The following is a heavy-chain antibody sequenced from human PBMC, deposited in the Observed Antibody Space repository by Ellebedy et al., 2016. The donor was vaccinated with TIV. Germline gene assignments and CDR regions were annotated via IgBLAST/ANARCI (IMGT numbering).Heavy chain of an antibody. V-gene: IGHV1-2*02. CDR1: GYNFTGYY. J-gene: IGHJ5*02. D-gene: IGHD3-22*01. Sequence: AASVKVSCKASGYNFTGYYMHWVRQAPGQGLEWMGWINPNSGDTKYVWKFQGRDTMARDTSITTAYMELSRLRSDDTAVYYCARQQNYYDSSGPKWFDPWGQGTLVTVSS. CDR3: ARQQNYYDSSGPKWFDP. CDR2: INPNSGDT.